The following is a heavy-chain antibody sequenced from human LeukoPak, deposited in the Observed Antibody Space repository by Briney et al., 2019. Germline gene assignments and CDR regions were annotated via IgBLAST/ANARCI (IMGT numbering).Heavy chain of an antibody. CDR1: VFTFSSYE. CDR3: ARGGSYLSAFDI. D-gene: IGHD1-26*01. CDR2: ISSSGSTR. Sequence: PGGSLRLSCAASVFTFSSYEMNWVRQAPGKGLEWVSHISSSGSTRYYADSVKGRFTISRDNSKNTLHLQMNSLRAEDTAVYYCARGGSYLSAFDIWGQGTMVTVSS. J-gene: IGHJ3*02. V-gene: IGHV3-48*03.